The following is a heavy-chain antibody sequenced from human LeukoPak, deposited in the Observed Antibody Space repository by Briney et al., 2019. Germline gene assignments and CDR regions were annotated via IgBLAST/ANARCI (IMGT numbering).Heavy chain of an antibody. J-gene: IGHJ4*02. Sequence: GGSLRLSCTASGFIFSAYSMNWVRQAPGKGLEWVSFISIGSDNIQYADSVRGRFTTSRDNAKNSLYLEMNSLRDEDTAVYYCAPDFNRGGRDHYWGQGTLVTVSS. CDR3: APDFNRGGRDHY. CDR2: ISIGSDNI. V-gene: IGHV3-48*02. CDR1: GFIFSAYS. D-gene: IGHD2/OR15-2a*01.